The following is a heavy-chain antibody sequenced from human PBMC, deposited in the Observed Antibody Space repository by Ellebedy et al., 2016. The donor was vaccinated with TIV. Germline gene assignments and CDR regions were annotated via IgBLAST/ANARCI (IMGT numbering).Heavy chain of an antibody. CDR3: IRTHNYYDSSGYY. Sequence: ASVKVSXXASGYTFTSYDINWVRQATGQGLEWMGWMNPNSGNTGYAQKFQGRVTMTRDTSISTAYMELSRLRSDDTAVYYCIRTHNYYDSSGYYWGQGTLVTVSS. D-gene: IGHD3-22*01. CDR2: MNPNSGNT. V-gene: IGHV1-8*01. J-gene: IGHJ4*02. CDR1: GYTFTSYD.